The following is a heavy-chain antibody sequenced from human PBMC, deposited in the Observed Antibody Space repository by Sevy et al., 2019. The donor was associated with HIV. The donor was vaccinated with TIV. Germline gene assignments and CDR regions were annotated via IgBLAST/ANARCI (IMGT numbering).Heavy chain of an antibody. CDR1: GYTFTSYG. V-gene: IGHV1-18*04. CDR2: ISAYNGNT. D-gene: IGHD2-2*01. J-gene: IGHJ6*02. CDR3: AREAELGYCSSTSCYGPGEYYYYGMDV. Sequence: ASVKVSCKASGYTFTSYGISWVRQAPGQGLEWMGWISAYNGNTNYAQKLQGRVTMTTDTSTSTAYMELRSLRSDDTDVYYCAREAELGYCSSTSCYGPGEYYYYGMDVWGQGTTVTVSS.